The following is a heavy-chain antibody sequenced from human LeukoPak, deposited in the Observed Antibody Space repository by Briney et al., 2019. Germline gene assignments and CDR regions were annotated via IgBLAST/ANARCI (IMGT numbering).Heavy chain of an antibody. J-gene: IGHJ4*02. Sequence: ASVKVSCKASGYTFTGYYMHWVRQAPGKGLEWMGGFDPEDGETIYAQKFQGRVTMTEDTSTDTAYMELSSLRSEDTAVYYCTQGGPGSYLPYWGQGTLVTVSS. V-gene: IGHV1-24*01. CDR3: TQGGPGSYLPY. CDR2: FDPEDGET. D-gene: IGHD3-10*01. CDR1: GYTFTGYY.